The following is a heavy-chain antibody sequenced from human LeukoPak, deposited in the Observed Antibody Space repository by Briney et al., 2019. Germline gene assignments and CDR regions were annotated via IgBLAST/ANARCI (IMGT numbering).Heavy chain of an antibody. CDR3: ARRKVRYCSSTSRPLPAFDI. V-gene: IGHV1-2*02. D-gene: IGHD2-2*01. CDR1: GYTFTGYY. Sequence: GASVKVSCKASGYTFTGYYMHWVRQAPGQGLEWMGWINPNSGGTNYAQKFQGRVTMTRDTSISTAYMELSRLRSDDTAVYYCARRKVRYCSSTSRPLPAFDIWGQGTMVTVSS. J-gene: IGHJ3*02. CDR2: INPNSGGT.